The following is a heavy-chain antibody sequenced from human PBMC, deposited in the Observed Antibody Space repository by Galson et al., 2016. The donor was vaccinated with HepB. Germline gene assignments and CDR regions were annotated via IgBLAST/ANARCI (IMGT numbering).Heavy chain of an antibody. D-gene: IGHD3-10*01. CDR2: IYPGDSDA. CDR1: GYYYPNYW. CDR3: APRGGIGSYDIADS. V-gene: IGHV5-51*01. J-gene: IGHJ3*02. Sequence: QSGAEVKKPGESVKISCKGSGYYYPNYWIAWVRQMPGKGLEWMGIIYPGDSDARYSPSFRGQVTIAADKSSITAYLQWSSLKASDSAMYYCAPRGGIGSYDIADSWGQGTMVTVSS.